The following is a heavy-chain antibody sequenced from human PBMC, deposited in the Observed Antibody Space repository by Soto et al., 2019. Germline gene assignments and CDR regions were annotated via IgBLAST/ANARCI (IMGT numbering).Heavy chain of an antibody. CDR3: ARDKITGLFDY. CDR2: INHSGST. Sequence: QVQLQQWGAGLLKPSETLSLTCAVYGGSFSGYYWTWIRQPPGTGLEWIGEINHSGSTNYNPSLKSRLPPSVDTSKDPFPLKLPSVTAADSAVYYCARDKITGLFDYWGQGTLVTVSS. CDR1: GGSFSGYY. D-gene: IGHD2-8*02. J-gene: IGHJ4*02. V-gene: IGHV4-34*01.